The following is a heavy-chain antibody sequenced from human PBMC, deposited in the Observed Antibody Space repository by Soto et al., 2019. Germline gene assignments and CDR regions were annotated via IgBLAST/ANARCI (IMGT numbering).Heavy chain of an antibody. Sequence: EEQLVESGGGLVQPGGSLRLSCAASGFTFSTYWMSWVRQAPGKGLEWLANIRQDGSEKYYVDSVKGRFTISRDNAKNSLYLKLNILRADDTAVYYCARDRGSGYYGQDSWGLDVWGQGTTVTVSS. J-gene: IGHJ6*02. D-gene: IGHD5-12*01. V-gene: IGHV3-7*05. CDR1: GFTFSTYW. CDR3: ARDRGSGYYGQDSWGLDV. CDR2: IRQDGSEK.